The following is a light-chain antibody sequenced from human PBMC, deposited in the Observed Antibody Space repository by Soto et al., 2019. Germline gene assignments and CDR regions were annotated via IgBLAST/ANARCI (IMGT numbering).Light chain of an antibody. V-gene: IGLV2-11*01. CDR1: SSDVGSYKY. J-gene: IGLJ3*02. CDR2: DVN. Sequence: QSALTQPRSVSGSPGQSVTISCTGTSSDVGSYKYVSWYQHHPGKAPKLMIFDVNKRPSGVPDRFSGSNPGNAASLTISGLQPEDEADYFCCSFVDSDTVLFGGGTKL. CDR3: CSFVDSDTVL.